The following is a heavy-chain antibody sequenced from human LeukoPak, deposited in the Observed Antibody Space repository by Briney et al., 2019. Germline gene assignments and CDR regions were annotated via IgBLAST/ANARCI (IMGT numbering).Heavy chain of an antibody. CDR2: IGTAGDT. CDR3: ASSPAYSSSWYAIDN. Sequence: PGGSLRLSCAASGFIFSNYDMHWVRHGAGRGLEWVSGIGTAGDTYYPASVKGRFTISRENAKSSLYLQMNSLSAGDTAVYYCASSPAYSSSWYAIDNWGQGILVTVSS. J-gene: IGHJ4*02. CDR1: GFIFSNYD. V-gene: IGHV3-13*01. D-gene: IGHD6-13*01.